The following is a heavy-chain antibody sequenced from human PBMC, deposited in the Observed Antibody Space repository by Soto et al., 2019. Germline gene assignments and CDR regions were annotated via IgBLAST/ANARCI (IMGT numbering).Heavy chain of an antibody. CDR3: ARDGGSSHDAFDI. CDR2: INYSGST. CDR1: GVSFSGYY. D-gene: IGHD1-26*01. J-gene: IGHJ3*02. V-gene: IGHV4-34*01. Sequence: SEILSLTCAVYGVSFSGYYWNWLRQPPGKGLEWIGQINYSGSTDYNPSLKSRVTISVDTSKNQFSLKLTSVTAADTAVYYCARDGGSSHDAFDIWGQGTMVTVSS.